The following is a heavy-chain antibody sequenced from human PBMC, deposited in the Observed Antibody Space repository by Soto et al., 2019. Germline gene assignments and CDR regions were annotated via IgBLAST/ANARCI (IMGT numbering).Heavy chain of an antibody. J-gene: IGHJ4*02. Sequence: QVQLVQSGAEVKKPGASVKVSCKASGYTFTGYYMHWVRQAPGQGLEWMGWINPNSGGTNYAQKFQGWVTMTRDTSISTAYMELSRLRSDDTAVYYCARDRGWNSGHVYFDYWGQGTLVTVSS. V-gene: IGHV1-2*04. CDR3: ARDRGWNSGHVYFDY. CDR1: GYTFTGYY. CDR2: INPNSGGT. D-gene: IGHD5-12*01.